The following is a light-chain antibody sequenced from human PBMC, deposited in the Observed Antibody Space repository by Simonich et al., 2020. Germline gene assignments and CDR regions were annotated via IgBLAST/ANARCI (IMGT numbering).Light chain of an antibody. CDR2: DVS. Sequence: DIVMPQPPVSLSVTPGQPASISCKSSQSLLHSDGKTYLYWYLQKPGQSPQLLIYDVSNRVSGVPDRFSGSGSGTEFTLKISRVEAEDVGVYYCMQSIQLPLTFGGGTKVEIK. V-gene: IGKV2D-29*02. CDR1: QSLLHSDGKTY. J-gene: IGKJ4*01. CDR3: MQSIQLPLT.